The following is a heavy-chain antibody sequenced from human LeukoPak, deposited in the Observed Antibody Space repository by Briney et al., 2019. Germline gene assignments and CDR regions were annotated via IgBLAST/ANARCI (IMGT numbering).Heavy chain of an antibody. V-gene: IGHV3-21*01. Sequence: GGSLRLSCAASGFTFCSYSMNWVRQAPGKGLEWVSSISSSSSYIYYADSVKGRFTISRDNAKNSLYLQMNSLRAEDTAVYYCARDFQGGFWSGSYGMDVWGQETTVTVSS. CDR3: ARDFQGGFWSGSYGMDV. D-gene: IGHD3-3*01. CDR2: ISSSSSYI. J-gene: IGHJ6*02. CDR1: GFTFCSYS.